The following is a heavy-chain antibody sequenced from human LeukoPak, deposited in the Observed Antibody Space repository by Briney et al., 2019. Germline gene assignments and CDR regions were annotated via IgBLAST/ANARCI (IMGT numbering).Heavy chain of an antibody. CDR2: ISGSGGST. CDR1: GFTFSNYA. D-gene: IGHD4-17*01. J-gene: IGHJ4*02. CDR3: ANDYGDYEVYFDY. Sequence: GGSLRLSCAASGFTFSNYAMSWVRQAPGKGLEWVSAISGSGGSTYYAGSVKGRFTISTDNSKSTLYLQMDSLRAEDTAIYYCANDYGDYEVYFDYWGQGTLVTVSS. V-gene: IGHV3-23*01.